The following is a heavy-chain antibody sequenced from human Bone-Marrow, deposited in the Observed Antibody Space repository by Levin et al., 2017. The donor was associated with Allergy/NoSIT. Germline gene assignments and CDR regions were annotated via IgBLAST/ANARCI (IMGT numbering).Heavy chain of an antibody. CDR3: ARDHNGASSSWFNY. CDR1: GYTFTNYG. Sequence: PEASVKVSCKASGYTFTNYGITWVRQAPGQGLEWMAWINAYNGNTNYAQKFQGRVTMTTDTSTTTAYMELRSLRSDDTAVYFCARDHNGASSSWFNYWGQGTLVTVSS. CDR2: INAYNGNT. D-gene: IGHD6-13*01. J-gene: IGHJ4*02. V-gene: IGHV1-18*01.